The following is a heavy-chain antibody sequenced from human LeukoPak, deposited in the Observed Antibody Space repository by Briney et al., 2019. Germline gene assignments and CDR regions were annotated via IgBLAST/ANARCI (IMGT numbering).Heavy chain of an antibody. CDR1: GFSISSYG. V-gene: IGHV3-30*18. J-gene: IGHJ2*01. CDR3: SKFVYGSNWLGHFDL. D-gene: IGHD6-13*01. CDR2: ISIDGSKE. Sequence: PGRSLRLSCVASGFSISSYGMHWVRQAPGKGLEWVAVISIDGSKEYFADPVKGRFTISRDNSKNKVYLQMDSLRPEDTAVYFCSKFVYGSNWLGHFDLWGRGTLVTVSS.